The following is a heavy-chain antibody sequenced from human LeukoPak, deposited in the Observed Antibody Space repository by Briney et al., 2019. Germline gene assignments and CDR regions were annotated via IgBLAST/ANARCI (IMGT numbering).Heavy chain of an antibody. CDR1: GYSFSNYW. CDR2: IYPDDSDI. Sequence: GESPKISCQGSGYSFSNYWIALVRQMPGKGLEWMGMIYPDDSDIRYRPSFQGQVPFSADKSLNPVYLQWSSLKASDTAMYYCARLIRFWKNRHSFWFDPWGQGTPVTVSS. J-gene: IGHJ5*02. CDR3: ARLIRFWKNRHSFWFDP. V-gene: IGHV5-51*01. D-gene: IGHD3-3*01.